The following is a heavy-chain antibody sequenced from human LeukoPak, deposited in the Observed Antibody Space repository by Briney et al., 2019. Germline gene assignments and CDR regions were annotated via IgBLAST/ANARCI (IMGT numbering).Heavy chain of an antibody. Sequence: GGSLRLSCAASGFTFSTYWMHWVRQAPGKGLLWVSRIKSDGITTIYADSVKGRFTISRDNAKNTLYLQMNSLRAEDTAVYYCARGTGYSAFDHWGQGTLVTVSS. D-gene: IGHD6-13*01. CDR3: ARGTGYSAFDH. CDR1: GFTFSTYW. CDR2: IKSDGITT. V-gene: IGHV3-74*01. J-gene: IGHJ4*02.